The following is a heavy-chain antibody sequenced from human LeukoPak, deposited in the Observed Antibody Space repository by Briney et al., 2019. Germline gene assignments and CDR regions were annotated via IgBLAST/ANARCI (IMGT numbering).Heavy chain of an antibody. V-gene: IGHV5-51*01. J-gene: IGHJ3*02. D-gene: IGHD3-22*01. CDR1: GYSFTSYW. Sequence: GESLKISCKGSGYSFTSYWIGWVRQMPGKGLEWMGIIYPGDSDTRYSPSSQGQVTISADKSISTAYLQWSSLKASDTAMYYCARQRFDSSGFRLFDAFDIWGQGTMVTVSS. CDR3: ARQRFDSSGFRLFDAFDI. CDR2: IYPGDSDT.